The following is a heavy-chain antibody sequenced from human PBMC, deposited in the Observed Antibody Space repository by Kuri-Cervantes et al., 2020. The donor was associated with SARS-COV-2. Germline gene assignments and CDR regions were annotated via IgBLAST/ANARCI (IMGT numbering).Heavy chain of an antibody. CDR3: ARDIVPVGATYDAFDI. V-gene: IGHV3-7*01. Sequence: GESLKISCAASGFTFSSYWMNWVRQAPGKGLEWVANIKQDGSEKYYVDSVKGRFTISRDNAKNSLYLQMNSLRAEDTAVYYCARDIVPVGATYDAFDIWGQGTMVTVSS. J-gene: IGHJ3*02. CDR1: GFTFSSYW. D-gene: IGHD1-26*01. CDR2: IKQDGSEK.